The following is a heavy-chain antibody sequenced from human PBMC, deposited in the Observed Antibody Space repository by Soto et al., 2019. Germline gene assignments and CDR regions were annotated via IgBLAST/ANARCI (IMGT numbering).Heavy chain of an antibody. CDR2: IIPIFGSV. V-gene: IGHV1-69*13. J-gene: IGHJ5*02. CDR1: GYTFTRSG. Sequence: SVKVSCKASGYTFTRSGISWVRQAPGQGLEWLGRIIPIFGSVTFAQKFQGRITLTADESTTTVYMELSSLRSDDTAVYYCAKDGGKDGYFGNWFDPWGQGTQVTVSS. D-gene: IGHD5-12*01. CDR3: AKDGGKDGYFGNWFDP.